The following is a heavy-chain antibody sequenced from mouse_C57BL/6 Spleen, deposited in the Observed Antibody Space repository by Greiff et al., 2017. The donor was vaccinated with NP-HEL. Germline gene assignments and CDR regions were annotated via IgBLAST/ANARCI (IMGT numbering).Heavy chain of an antibody. J-gene: IGHJ1*03. Sequence: QVQLQQPGAELVMPGASVKLSCKASGYTFTSYWMHWVKQRPGQGLEWIGEIDPSDSYTNYNQKFKGKSTLTVDKSSSTAYMQLSSLTSEDSAVYYCARDYSGYFDVWGTGTTVTVSS. D-gene: IGHD1-1*01. CDR3: ARDYSGYFDV. CDR2: IDPSDSYT. CDR1: GYTFTSYW. V-gene: IGHV1-69*01.